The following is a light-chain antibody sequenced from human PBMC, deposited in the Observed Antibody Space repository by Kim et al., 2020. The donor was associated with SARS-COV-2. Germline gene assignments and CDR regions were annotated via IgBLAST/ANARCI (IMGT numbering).Light chain of an antibody. J-gene: IGLJ3*02. CDR1: SSDVGAYIH. V-gene: IGLV2-14*03. CDR2: DVS. CDR3: TSYTRSDTWV. Sequence: GQPISISCTGTSSDVGAYIHVSWYQQHPGKAPEFILYDVSKRPSGISDRFSGSKSGNTASLTISGLQAEDEAYYYCTSYTRSDTWVFGGGTQLTVL.